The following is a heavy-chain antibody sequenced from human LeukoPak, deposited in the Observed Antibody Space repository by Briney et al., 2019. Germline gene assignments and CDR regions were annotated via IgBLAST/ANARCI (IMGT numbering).Heavy chain of an antibody. D-gene: IGHD2-15*01. CDR1: GFTFSSYG. Sequence: GASLRLSCAASGFTFSSYGMHWVRQPPGKGLEWVAMIWSDGGAKYYADSVKGRFTISRDNSKNTLNLQMNSLRVEDTAVYYCAKDLAFCSGGSCAYWGQGSLVTVS. V-gene: IGHV3-30*02. CDR2: IWSDGGAK. CDR3: AKDLAFCSGGSCAY. J-gene: IGHJ4*02.